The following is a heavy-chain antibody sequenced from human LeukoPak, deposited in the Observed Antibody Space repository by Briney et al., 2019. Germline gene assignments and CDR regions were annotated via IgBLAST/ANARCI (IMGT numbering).Heavy chain of an antibody. D-gene: IGHD2-2*01. CDR2: IYYSGST. Sequence: SETLSLTCTVSGGSISSYYWSWIRQPPGKGLEWIGYIYYSGSTNYNPSLKSRVTISVDTSKNQFSLKLSSVTAADTAVYYCARASLGYCSSTSCYAFDYWGQGTLVTVSS. CDR1: GGSISSYY. CDR3: ARASLGYCSSTSCYAFDY. V-gene: IGHV4-59*01. J-gene: IGHJ4*02.